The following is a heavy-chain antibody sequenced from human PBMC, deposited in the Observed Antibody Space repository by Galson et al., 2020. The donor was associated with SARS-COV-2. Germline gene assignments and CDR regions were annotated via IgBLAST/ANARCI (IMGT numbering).Heavy chain of an antibody. Sequence: GESLKISCAASGFTFSSYSMNWVRQAPGKGLEWVSYISSSSSTIYYADSVKGRFTISRDNAKNSLYLQMNSLRDEDTAVYYCARTYYDFWSGYSHSYYYYYGMDVWGQGTTVTVSS. CDR1: GFTFSSYS. CDR2: ISSSSSTI. J-gene: IGHJ6*02. D-gene: IGHD3-3*01. V-gene: IGHV3-48*02. CDR3: ARTYYDFWSGYSHSYYYYYGMDV.